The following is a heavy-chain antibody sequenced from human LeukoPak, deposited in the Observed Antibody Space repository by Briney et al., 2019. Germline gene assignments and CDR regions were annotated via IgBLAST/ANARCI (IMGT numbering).Heavy chain of an antibody. Sequence: SETLSLTCTVSGGSISSYYWSWIRQPPGKGLEWIGYIYYSGSTNYNPSLKSRVTISVDTSKNQFSLKLSSVTAADTAVYYCASSSGTAGDFLDYWGQGTLVTVSS. J-gene: IGHJ4*02. CDR3: ASSSGTAGDFLDY. V-gene: IGHV4-59*01. CDR1: GGSISSYY. D-gene: IGHD4-17*01. CDR2: IYYSGST.